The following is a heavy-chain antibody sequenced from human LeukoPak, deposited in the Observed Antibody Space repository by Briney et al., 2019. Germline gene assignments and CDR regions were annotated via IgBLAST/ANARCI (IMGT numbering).Heavy chain of an antibody. CDR1: GGTFRTSG. CDR3: ATSEDPVAIPTT. CDR2: VIPVFGTS. D-gene: IGHD4-23*01. V-gene: IGHV1-69*13. J-gene: IGHJ5*02. Sequence: ASVKVSCKASGGTFRTSGVNWVRQAPGQGLEWMGCVIPVFGTSNYAEKFQDRVTITADESTSTAYLELRSLRSEDTAVYYCATSEDPVAIPTTWGQGTLVSVSS.